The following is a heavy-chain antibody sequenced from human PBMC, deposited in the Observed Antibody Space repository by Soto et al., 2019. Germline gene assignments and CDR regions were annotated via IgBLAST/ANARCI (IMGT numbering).Heavy chain of an antibody. CDR2: IWYDGSNK. CDR3: ASRSDGFDY. V-gene: IGHV3-33*01. CDR1: GLTFSSYG. Sequence: QVQLVESGGGMVQPGRSLRLSCTVSGLTFSSYGMHWVRQAPGKGLEWVAVIWYDGSNKNYADSVKGRFTISRDNSKNTLYLQMNSLRVEDTAVYYCASRSDGFDYWGQGTLVTVSS. J-gene: IGHJ4*02.